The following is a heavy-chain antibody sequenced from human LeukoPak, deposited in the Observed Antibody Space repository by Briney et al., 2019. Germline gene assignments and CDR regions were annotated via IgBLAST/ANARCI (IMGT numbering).Heavy chain of an antibody. J-gene: IGHJ5*02. V-gene: IGHV1-69*13. Sequence: ASVKVSCKASGGTFSSFAINWVRQAPGQALEWMGGIIPIFGTANYAQKFQGRVTITADESTSTAYMELSSLRSEDTAVYYCARKLGHCSSTSCYGVNWFDPWGQGTLVTVSS. CDR2: IIPIFGTA. D-gene: IGHD2-2*03. CDR1: GGTFSSFA. CDR3: ARKLGHCSSTSCYGVNWFDP.